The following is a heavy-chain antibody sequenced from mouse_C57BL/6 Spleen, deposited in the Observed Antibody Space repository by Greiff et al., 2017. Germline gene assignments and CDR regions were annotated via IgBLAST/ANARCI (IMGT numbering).Heavy chain of an antibody. CDR2: IDPETGGT. CDR1: GYTFTDYE. J-gene: IGHJ2*01. D-gene: IGHD2-2*01. V-gene: IGHV1-15*01. Sequence: QVQLQQSGAELVRPGASVTLSCKASGYTFTDYEMHWVKQTTVHGLEWIGAIDPETGGTAYNQKFKGKAILTADKSSSTAYMELRSLTSEDSAVYYCTRGESTMVTTIDYWGQGTTLTVSS. CDR3: TRGESTMVTTIDY.